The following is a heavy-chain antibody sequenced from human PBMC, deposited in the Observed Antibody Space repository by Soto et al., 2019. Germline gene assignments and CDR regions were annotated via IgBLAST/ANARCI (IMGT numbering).Heavy chain of an antibody. J-gene: IGHJ4*02. CDR3: AGFYGDYSFDY. D-gene: IGHD4-17*01. CDR1: GGSISSGGYY. V-gene: IGHV4-31*03. CDR2: IYYSGST. Sequence: SETLSLTCTVSGGSISSGGYYWSWIRQHPGKGLEWIGYIYYSGSTYYSPSLKSRVTISVDTSKNQFSLKLSSVTAADTAVYYCAGFYGDYSFDYWGQGTLVTVSS.